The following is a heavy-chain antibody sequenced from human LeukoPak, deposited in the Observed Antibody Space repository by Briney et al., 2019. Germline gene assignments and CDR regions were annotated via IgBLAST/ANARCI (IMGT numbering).Heavy chain of an antibody. D-gene: IGHD3-16*01. J-gene: IGHJ4*02. CDR1: GFTFSSYA. V-gene: IGHV3-30*04. CDR2: ISYDGSNK. Sequence: PGGSLRLSCAASGFTFSSYAMHWVRQAPGKGPEWVAVISYDGSNKYYADSVQGRFTISRDNSKNTLYLQMNSLRAEDTAVYYCAKTYDYVRDYFDYWGQGTLVTVSS. CDR3: AKTYDYVRDYFDY.